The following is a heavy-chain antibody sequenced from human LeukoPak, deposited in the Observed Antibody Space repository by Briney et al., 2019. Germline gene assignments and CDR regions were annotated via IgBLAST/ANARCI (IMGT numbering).Heavy chain of an antibody. Sequence: SGPTLVKPTQTLTLTCTFSGFSLITNEVGVGWIRQPPGKALEWLALFYYNNNKFYSPSLENRVTVSTDTSTDQVVLTLTNMAPMDTATYYCAHQEYDNGWHPFQHWGQGNLVTVSS. D-gene: IGHD6-19*01. CDR1: GFSLITNEVG. CDR3: AHQEYDNGWHPFQH. J-gene: IGHJ1*01. V-gene: IGHV2-5*01. CDR2: FYYNNNK.